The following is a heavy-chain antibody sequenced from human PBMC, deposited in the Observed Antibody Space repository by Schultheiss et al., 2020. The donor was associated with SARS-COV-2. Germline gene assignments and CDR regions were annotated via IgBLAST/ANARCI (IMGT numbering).Heavy chain of an antibody. Sequence: GGSLRLSCAASGFTFSSYGMHWVRQAPGKGLEWVAVIWYDGSNKYYADSVKGRFTISRDNSKNTLYLQMNSLRAEDTAVYYCARGASIVGGWDAFDIWGQGTMVTVSS. D-gene: IGHD1-26*01. CDR2: IWYDGSNK. CDR3: ARGASIVGGWDAFDI. CDR1: GFTFSSYG. J-gene: IGHJ3*02. V-gene: IGHV3-33*01.